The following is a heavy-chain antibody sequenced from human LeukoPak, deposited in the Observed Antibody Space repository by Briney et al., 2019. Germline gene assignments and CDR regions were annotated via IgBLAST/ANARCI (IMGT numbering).Heavy chain of an antibody. V-gene: IGHV4-34*01. CDR2: INHSGST. D-gene: IGHD3-22*01. Sequence: PSETLSLTCAVYGGSFSGCYWSWIRQPPGKGLEWIGEINHSGSTNYNPSLKSRVTISVDTSKSQFSLKLSSVTAADTAVYYCARGAHYYDSSGYLGYWGQGTLVTVSS. J-gene: IGHJ4*02. CDR3: ARGAHYYDSSGYLGY. CDR1: GGSFSGCY.